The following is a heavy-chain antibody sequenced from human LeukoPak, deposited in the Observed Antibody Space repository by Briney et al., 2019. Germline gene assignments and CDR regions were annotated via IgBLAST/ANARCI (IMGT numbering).Heavy chain of an antibody. CDR3: ARRETRRGY. J-gene: IGHJ4*02. CDR2: INHSGST. V-gene: IGHV4-34*01. Sequence: SETLSLTCAVYGGSFSGYYWSWIRQPPGKGLEWIGEINHSGSTNYNPSLKSRVTISVDTSKNQFSLKLSSVTAADTAVYYCARRETRRGYWGQGTLVTVSS. D-gene: IGHD3-10*01. CDR1: GGSFSGYY.